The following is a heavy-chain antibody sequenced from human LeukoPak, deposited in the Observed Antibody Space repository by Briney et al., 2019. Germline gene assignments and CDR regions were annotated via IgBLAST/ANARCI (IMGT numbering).Heavy chain of an antibody. CDR2: INPNSGGT. V-gene: IGHV1-2*02. D-gene: IGHD6-19*01. Sequence: PLASVKVSCKASGYTFTSYGISWVRQAPGQGLEWMGWINPNSGGTNSAQKFQGRVTITRDTSISTAYMELSRLTSDDTAVYYCARASREQWLGFDYWGQGTLVTVSS. CDR3: ARASREQWLGFDY. CDR1: GYTFTSYG. J-gene: IGHJ4*02.